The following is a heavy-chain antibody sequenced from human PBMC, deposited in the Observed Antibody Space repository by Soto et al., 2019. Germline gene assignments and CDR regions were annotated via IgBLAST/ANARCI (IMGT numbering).Heavy chain of an antibody. J-gene: IGHJ3*02. V-gene: IGHV4-39*01. D-gene: IGHD2-15*01. Sequence: SDTLSLTCTVSGRSISSSIFYWGFVRQPPGKGLEWIGSIYSSGSTYYSPSFKSRVTISVDTSKNHFSLKLSSVTAADTAVYYCARRGLLHVNAFDIWGQGTMVT. CDR3: ARRGLLHVNAFDI. CDR2: IYSSGST. CDR1: GRSISSSIFY.